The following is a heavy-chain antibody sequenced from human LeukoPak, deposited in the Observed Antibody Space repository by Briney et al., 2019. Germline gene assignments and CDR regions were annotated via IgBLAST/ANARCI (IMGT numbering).Heavy chain of an antibody. V-gene: IGHV3-7*01. CDR3: ARESYYDFWSGYLNWFDP. Sequence: GGSLRLSCAASGLTFSRYWMTRFRQAPGKGLEWVANIKQDGSEKYYVDSVKGRFTISRDNAKNSLYLQMNSLRAEDTAVYYCARESYYDFWSGYLNWFDPWGQGTLVTVSS. J-gene: IGHJ5*02. D-gene: IGHD3-3*01. CDR2: IKQDGSEK. CDR1: GLTFSRYW.